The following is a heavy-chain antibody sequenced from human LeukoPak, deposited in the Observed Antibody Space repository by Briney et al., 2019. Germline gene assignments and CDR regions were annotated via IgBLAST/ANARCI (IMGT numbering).Heavy chain of an antibody. CDR2: ISHDGVDK. Sequence: GGSLSLSCATSGFTFSSYSMNWVRQAPGKGLEWVAVISHDGVDKYYADSVKGRFTISRDNSKNTVSLQVNSLRAEDTAAYYCAKGGYCSATRCYVGKGMDDWGQGTLVTISS. J-gene: IGHJ4*02. D-gene: IGHD2-2*01. CDR3: AKGGYCSATRCYVGKGMDD. V-gene: IGHV3-30*18. CDR1: GFTFSSYS.